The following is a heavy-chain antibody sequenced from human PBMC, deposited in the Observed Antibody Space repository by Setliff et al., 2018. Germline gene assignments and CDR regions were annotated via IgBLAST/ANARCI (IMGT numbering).Heavy chain of an antibody. J-gene: IGHJ4*02. CDR1: GFTFSSYA. V-gene: IGHV3-64*02. CDR2: ISSNGGST. D-gene: IGHD2-21*02. CDR3: ARVGDCYIELDY. Sequence: GGSLRLSCAASGFTFSSYAMHWVRQAPGKGLEYVSAISSNGGSTYYADSVKGRFTISRDNSKNTLYLQMGSLRAEDMAVYYCARVGDCYIELDYWGQGTLVTVSS.